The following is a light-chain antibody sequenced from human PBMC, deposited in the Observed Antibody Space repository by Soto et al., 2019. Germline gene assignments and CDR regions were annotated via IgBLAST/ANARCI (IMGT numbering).Light chain of an antibody. J-gene: IGKJ5*01. CDR2: AAS. CDR1: QTISRY. CDR3: QKANSFPIN. V-gene: IGKV1-39*01. Sequence: DIQITHSPSSLSASVGDRVTITFLASQTISRYLNWYQQRPGKAPKLLIYAASSLQSGVPSRFSGSGSGTDFTLTISSLQPEDFATYYCQKANSFPINCGQGKRREIK.